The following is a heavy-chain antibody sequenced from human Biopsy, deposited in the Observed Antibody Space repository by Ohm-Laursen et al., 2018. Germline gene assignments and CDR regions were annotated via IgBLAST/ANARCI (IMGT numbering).Heavy chain of an antibody. Sequence: SETLSLTFTVSVGSFTGHYWIWIRQPPWKVLECIFHISFTWCTIYNASLKSRVTISVDTSRNHFSLRLSSLTAADTAVYYCARGSNDFGGLYFPRWGQGTLLTVSS. CDR2: ISFTWCT. J-gene: IGHJ4*02. CDR1: VGSFTGHY. CDR3: ARGSNDFGGLYFPR. D-gene: IGHD4-23*01. V-gene: IGHV4-59*11.